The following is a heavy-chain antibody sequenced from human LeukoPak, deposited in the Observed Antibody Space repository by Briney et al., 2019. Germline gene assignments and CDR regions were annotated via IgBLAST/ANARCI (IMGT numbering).Heavy chain of an antibody. CDR2: INPNSGGP. CDR1: GYTFTGYY. Sequence: ASVKVSCKASGYTFTGYYMHWVRQAPGQGLEWMGWINPNSGGPNYAKKFQGRVTMTRDTSISTAYMELSRLRSADTAVYYCARDRGSYCDYWGQGTLVTVSS. CDR3: ARDRGSYCDY. D-gene: IGHD1-26*01. J-gene: IGHJ4*02. V-gene: IGHV1-2*02.